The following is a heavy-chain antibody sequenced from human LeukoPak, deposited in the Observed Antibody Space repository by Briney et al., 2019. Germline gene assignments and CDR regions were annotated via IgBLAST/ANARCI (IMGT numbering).Heavy chain of an antibody. CDR2: INHSGST. CDR1: GGSFSGYY. Sequence: SETLSLTCAVYGGSFSGYYWSWIRQPPGKGLEWIGEINHSGSTNYNPSLKSRVTISVDTSKNQFSLKLSSVTAADTAVYYCARSMLYYDYVWGSYRYPYYFDYWGQGTLVTVSS. CDR3: ARSMLYYDYVWGSYRYPYYFDY. V-gene: IGHV4-34*01. J-gene: IGHJ4*02. D-gene: IGHD3-16*02.